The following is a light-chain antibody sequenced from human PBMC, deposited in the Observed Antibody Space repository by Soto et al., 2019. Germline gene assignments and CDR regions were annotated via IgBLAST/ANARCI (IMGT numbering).Light chain of an antibody. Sequence: PGERATLSCRASETLSANYLAWYQQKPGQAPRLLIYDASKRATGIPARFSGSGFGTDYTLTISSLEPEDFAVYYCQQRSKWRTFGQGTKVDIK. V-gene: IGKV3-11*01. J-gene: IGKJ1*01. CDR1: ETLSANY. CDR3: QQRSKWRT. CDR2: DAS.